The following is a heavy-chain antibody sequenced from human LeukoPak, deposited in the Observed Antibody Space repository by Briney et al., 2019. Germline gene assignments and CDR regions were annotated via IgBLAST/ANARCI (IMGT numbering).Heavy chain of an antibody. CDR2: ISAYNGNT. Sequence: GASVKVSCKASGYTFTSYGISWVRQAPGQGLEWMGWISAYNGNTNYAQRLQGRVTMTTDTSTSTAYMELRSLRSDDTAVHYCARDPDTVATAGSWFDPWGQGTLVTVSS. V-gene: IGHV1-18*01. CDR3: ARDPDTVATAGSWFDP. CDR1: GYTFTSYG. D-gene: IGHD5-12*01. J-gene: IGHJ5*02.